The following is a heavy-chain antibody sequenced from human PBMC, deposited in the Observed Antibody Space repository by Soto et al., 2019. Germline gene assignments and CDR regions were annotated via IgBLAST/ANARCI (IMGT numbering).Heavy chain of an antibody. J-gene: IGHJ4*02. D-gene: IGHD3-3*01. CDR2: ISGSGGST. V-gene: IGHV3-23*01. CDR3: AKPSSGAIFGVVIIETEYYFDY. CDR1: GFTFSSYA. Sequence: PGGSLRLSCAASGFTFSSYAMSWVRQAPGKGLEWVSAISGSGGSTYYADSVKGRFTISRDNSKNTLYLQMNSLRAEDTAVYYCAKPSSGAIFGVVIIETEYYFDYWGQGTLVTVSS.